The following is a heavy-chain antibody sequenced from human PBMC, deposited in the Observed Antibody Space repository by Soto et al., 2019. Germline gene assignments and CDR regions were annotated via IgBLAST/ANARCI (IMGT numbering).Heavy chain of an antibody. CDR3: AREIVTHGHWYFDV. D-gene: IGHD3-22*01. Sequence: RRLSCAASGFTFSSYDMHWVRQTAGKSLELVSSIGTAGDPHCSDSVKGRFTISRENAKNSLYLQMNSLRAGDTAVYYCAREIVTHGHWYFDVWGRGTLVTVSS. V-gene: IGHV3-13*05. J-gene: IGHJ2*01. CDR1: GFTFSSYD. CDR2: IGTAGDP.